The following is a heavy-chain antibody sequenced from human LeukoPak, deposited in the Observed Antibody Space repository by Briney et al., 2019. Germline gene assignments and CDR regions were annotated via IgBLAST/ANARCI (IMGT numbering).Heavy chain of an antibody. CDR2: VYYSRGT. J-gene: IGHJ4*02. CDR3: ARLLVGVITTHNGDY. CDR1: GFTFSSYA. D-gene: IGHD3-22*01. V-gene: IGHV4-39*01. Sequence: GSLRLSCAASGFTFSSYAMSWVRQSPGKGLEWIGSVYYSRGTYYNPSLKSRVTLSVDTSKNQFSLRLSSVTATDTAIYYCARLLVGVITTHNGDYWGRGTLITVSS.